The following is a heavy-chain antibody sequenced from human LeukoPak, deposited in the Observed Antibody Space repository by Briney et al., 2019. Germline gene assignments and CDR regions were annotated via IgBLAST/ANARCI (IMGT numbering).Heavy chain of an antibody. CDR2: LYHGGST. Sequence: GGSLRLSCVGSGVIVRSNYMTWVRQAPGKGLEWVSILYHGGSTYYADSVKGRFSISRDASKNTLYLQMNSLRVEDTAVYYCATRRFGELTYWGQGTLVTVSS. CDR3: ATRRFGELTY. J-gene: IGHJ4*02. CDR1: GVIVRSNY. V-gene: IGHV3-66*01. D-gene: IGHD3-10*01.